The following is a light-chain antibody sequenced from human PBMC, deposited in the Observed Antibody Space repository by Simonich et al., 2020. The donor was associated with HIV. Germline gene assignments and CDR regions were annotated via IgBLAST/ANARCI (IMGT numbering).Light chain of an antibody. CDR3: QQSYSTPPT. CDR2: AAS. Sequence: DIQMTQSPSSLSASVGDRVIITCRASQSIRSYLNWYQQKPGEAPKLLIYAASSLQIGVPSRFSGSGSGTDFTLTISSLQPEDFATYYCQQSYSTPPTFGQGTKVEIK. J-gene: IGKJ1*01. CDR1: QSIRSY. V-gene: IGKV1-39*01.